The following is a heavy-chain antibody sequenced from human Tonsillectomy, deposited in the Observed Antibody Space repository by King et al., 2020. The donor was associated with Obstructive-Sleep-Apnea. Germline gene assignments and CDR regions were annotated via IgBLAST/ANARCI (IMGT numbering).Heavy chain of an antibody. J-gene: IGHJ4*02. CDR3: ARDVDTALVSGGFGYFDS. V-gene: IGHV4-59*01. Sequence: QLQESGPGLVKPSETLSLTCTDSGGSISSYYWSWIRQPPGKGPEWIGYIYYSGSTNYNPSFKSRVTISVDTSKNQFSLKLTSVTAADTAVYYCARDVDTALVSGGFGYFDSWGQGTLVTVSS. CDR2: IYYSGST. D-gene: IGHD5-18*01. CDR1: GGSISSYY.